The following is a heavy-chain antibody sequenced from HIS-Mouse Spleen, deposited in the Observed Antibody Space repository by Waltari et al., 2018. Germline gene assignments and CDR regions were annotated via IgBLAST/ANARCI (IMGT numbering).Heavy chain of an antibody. CDR1: VYTFTGYY. CDR3: ASLSDSGFGELLLDY. J-gene: IGHJ4*02. Sequence: QVQLVQSGAEVKKPGASVKVSCKASVYTFTGYYMHWVRQARGQGLEWRGWVNPNSGGTNYAQKFKGRVTMTRDTSISTAYMELIRLRSDDTAVYYCASLSDSGFGELLLDYWGQGTLVTVSS. CDR2: VNPNSGGT. V-gene: IGHV1-2*02. D-gene: IGHD3-10*01.